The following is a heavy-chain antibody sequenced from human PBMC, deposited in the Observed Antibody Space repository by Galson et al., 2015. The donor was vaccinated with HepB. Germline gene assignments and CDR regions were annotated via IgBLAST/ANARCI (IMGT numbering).Heavy chain of an antibody. Sequence: SVKVSCKASGYTFTSYGISWVRQAPGQGLGWMGWISTYNGNTKYAQKFQGRVTMTTDTSTTTAYMELRSLRSDDSAEYYCVRGGRLGELSSFDYWGQGTLVTVSS. CDR2: ISTYNGNT. CDR3: VRGGRLGELSSFDY. V-gene: IGHV1-18*01. J-gene: IGHJ4*02. D-gene: IGHD3-16*02. CDR1: GYTFTSYG.